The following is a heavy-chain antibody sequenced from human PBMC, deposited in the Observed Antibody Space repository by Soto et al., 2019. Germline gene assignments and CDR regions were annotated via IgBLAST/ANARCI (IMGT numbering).Heavy chain of an antibody. CDR3: ARDHLADRQTEYYFDY. Sequence: QVQLQESGPGLVKPSGTLSLTCAVSGGSIRSSNWWSWVRQPPGKGLEWIGDIYHSGSTNYNPSLKSRVNISVDRSRTQVSLNRSSVTAADKAVYYCARDHLADRQTEYYFDYWGQGTLVTVSS. D-gene: IGHD6-6*01. V-gene: IGHV4-4*02. CDR1: GGSIRSSNW. CDR2: IYHSGST. J-gene: IGHJ4*02.